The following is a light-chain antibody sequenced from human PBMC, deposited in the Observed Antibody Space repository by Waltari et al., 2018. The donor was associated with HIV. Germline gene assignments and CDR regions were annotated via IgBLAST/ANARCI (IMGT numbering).Light chain of an antibody. J-gene: IGLJ1*01. Sequence: QSGLTQPPSASGTPGQRVPISCSGSSSNIGRIAVHWYQHFPGAAPRLLIYPSNQRSSWVPDRCSGSKSGTSASLAISGLQSEDEADYYCAAWDDSLNGRYVFGTGTKVTVL. V-gene: IGLV1-44*01. CDR3: AAWDDSLNGRYV. CDR1: SSNIGRIA. CDR2: PSN.